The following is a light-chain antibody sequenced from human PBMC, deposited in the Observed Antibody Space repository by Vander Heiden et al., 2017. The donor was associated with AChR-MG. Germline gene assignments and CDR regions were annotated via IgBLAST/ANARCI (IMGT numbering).Light chain of an antibody. CDR3: RYYKSSNTLML. CDR1: TSDGGGYNY. J-gene: IGLJ2*01. V-gene: IGLV2-14*03. CDR2: YVN. Sequence: QSALIQPASVSGSPGQSITISCTGTTSDGGGYNYVSWYQQHPGKAPKLIICYVNRRPSDISKRFSGSKSGNTASLTISGLRAEDEAGFYCRYYKSSNTLMLFGGGTTLAVL.